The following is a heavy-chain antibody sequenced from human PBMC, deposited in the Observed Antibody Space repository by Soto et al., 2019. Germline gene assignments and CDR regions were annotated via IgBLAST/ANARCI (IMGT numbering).Heavy chain of an antibody. CDR1: GFTFSSYA. J-gene: IGHJ3*02. V-gene: IGHV3-23*01. CDR2: ISGSGGST. D-gene: IGHD3-16*02. CDR3: AKDPIPSGAIYDYVWGSYRHNAFDI. Sequence: EVQLLESGGGLVQPGGSLRLSCAASGFTFSSYAMSWVRQAPGKGLEWVSVISGSGGSTYYADSVKGRFTISRDNSQNTLYLQMNSLRAEDTAVYYCAKDPIPSGAIYDYVWGSYRHNAFDIWGQGTMVTVSS.